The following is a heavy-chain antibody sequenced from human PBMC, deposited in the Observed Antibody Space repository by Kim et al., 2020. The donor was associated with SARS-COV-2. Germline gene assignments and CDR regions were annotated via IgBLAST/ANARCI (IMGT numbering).Heavy chain of an antibody. D-gene: IGHD6-13*01. J-gene: IGHJ5*02. CDR2: ISSVTNYT. Sequence: GGSLRLSCAASGFTFSDYYMSWIRQAPGKGLEWLSYISSVTNYTNYADSVEGRFTISRDNAKNSLFLQMNSLRPEDTAVYYCARVALGSSSWYWFDPWG. CDR1: GFTFSDYY. CDR3: ARVALGSSSWYWFDP. V-gene: IGHV3-11*05.